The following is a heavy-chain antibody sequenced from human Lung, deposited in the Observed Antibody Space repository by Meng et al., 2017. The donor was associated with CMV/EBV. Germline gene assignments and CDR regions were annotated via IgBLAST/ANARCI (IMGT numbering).Heavy chain of an antibody. D-gene: IGHD1-1*01. V-gene: IGHV3-15*01. CDR1: GFTISNAK. CDR2: IKPTTEHETI. CDR3: TTVNWNYYDS. J-gene: IGHJ4*02. Sequence: GESLKISCAGSGFTISNAKISWVRQAPGKGLEWVARIKPTTEHETIDYAAPVEGRFTISRDDSRNTVYLQMNSLKSEDTAVYFCTTVNWNYYDSWGQGTLVTVSS.